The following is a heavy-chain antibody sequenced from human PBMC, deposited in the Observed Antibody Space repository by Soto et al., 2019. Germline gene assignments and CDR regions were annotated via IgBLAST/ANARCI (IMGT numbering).Heavy chain of an antibody. CDR3: VNSSAARGWYEGSDY. CDR1: GFTFRSSW. V-gene: IGHV3-7*03. D-gene: IGHD6-19*01. J-gene: IGHJ4*02. Sequence: PGGSLRLSCAASGFTFRSSWLSWVRLPPGNGLEGVANIKDDGSETYYLDSVKGRFTISRDNAKNSLYLQMNSMRVEDTAVYYCVNSSAARGWYEGSDYWGRGTVVTVSS. CDR2: IKDDGSET.